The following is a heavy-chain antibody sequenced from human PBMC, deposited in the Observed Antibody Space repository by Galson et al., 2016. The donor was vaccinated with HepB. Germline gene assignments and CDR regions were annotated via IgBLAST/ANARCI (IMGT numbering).Heavy chain of an antibody. CDR1: GYSFTGYY. Sequence: SVKVSCKASGYSFTGYYVHWVRQAPGQGLEWMGWINPNSGDTSYAQKFQGSVTLTRDTSTSTAYMELSRLRSDDTAVYFCARDSVHIGVAVDWGQGTLVTGSS. CDR2: INPNSGDT. J-gene: IGHJ4*02. D-gene: IGHD6-19*01. CDR3: ARDSVHIGVAVD. V-gene: IGHV1-2*02.